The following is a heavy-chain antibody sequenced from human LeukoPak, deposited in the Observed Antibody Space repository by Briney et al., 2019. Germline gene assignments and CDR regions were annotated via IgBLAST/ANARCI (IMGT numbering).Heavy chain of an antibody. CDR3: ARTAGSGYYPIDY. CDR1: GGSISSGGYS. D-gene: IGHD3-22*01. CDR2: ICHSGST. J-gene: IGHJ4*02. V-gene: IGHV4-30-2*01. Sequence: SETLSLTCAVSGGSISSGGYSWSWIRQPPGKGLEWIGYICHSGSTYYNPSLKSRVTISVDRSKNQFSLKLSSVTAADTAVYYCARTAGSGYYPIDYWGQGTLVTVSS.